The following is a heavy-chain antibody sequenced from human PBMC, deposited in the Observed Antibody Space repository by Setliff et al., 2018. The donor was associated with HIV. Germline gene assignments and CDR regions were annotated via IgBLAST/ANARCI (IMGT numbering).Heavy chain of an antibody. J-gene: IGHJ4*02. D-gene: IGHD2-2*01. Sequence: SETLSLTCTVSSASISSSGYYWGWIRQPPGKGLEWIGSIYDSGSTYYNPSLKSRVTISVDTSKNQFSLKRSSVTAADPAVYYCASRVPAARHFDYWGQGTLVTVSS. CDR3: ASRVPAARHFDY. CDR2: IYDSGST. V-gene: IGHV4-39*01. CDR1: SASISSSGYY.